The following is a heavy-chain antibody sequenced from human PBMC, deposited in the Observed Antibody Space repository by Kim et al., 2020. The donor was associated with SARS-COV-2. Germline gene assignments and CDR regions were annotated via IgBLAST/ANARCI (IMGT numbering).Heavy chain of an antibody. V-gene: IGHV1-3*01. D-gene: IGHD2-2*01. CDR2: INSITGNP. Sequence: ASVKVSCKASGYTFTNYAIHWMRQAPGQRLEWMGWINSITGNPKYSQMFPGRVILTWDTSATTAYMELSSLRSEDTAVYYCARDHKYWSSRTCYGEAIDFWGQGTLVTVSS. CDR1: GYTFTNYA. J-gene: IGHJ4*02. CDR3: ARDHKYWSSRTCYGEAIDF.